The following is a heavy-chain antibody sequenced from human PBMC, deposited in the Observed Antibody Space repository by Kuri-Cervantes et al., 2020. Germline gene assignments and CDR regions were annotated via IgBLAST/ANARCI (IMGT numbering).Heavy chain of an antibody. CDR3: AGGSYYYYYYYGMDV. V-gene: IGHV7-4-1*02. D-gene: IGHD1-26*01. Sequence: ASVNVSCKASGYTFTSYAMNWVRQAPGQGLEWMGWINTNTGNPTYAQGFTGRFVFSLDTSVSTAYLQISSLKAEDTAVYYCAGGSYYYYYYYGMDVWGQGTTVTVSS. CDR1: GYTFTSYA. J-gene: IGHJ6*02. CDR2: INTNTGNP.